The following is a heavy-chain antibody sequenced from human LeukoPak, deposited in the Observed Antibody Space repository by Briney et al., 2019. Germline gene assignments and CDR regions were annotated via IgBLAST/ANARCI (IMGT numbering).Heavy chain of an antibody. CDR3: AKDLAYDSSGYNYYYYYGMDV. Sequence: PGRSLRLSCAASGFTFISYGMHWVRQAPGKGLEWVAVISYDASNKYYADSVEGRFTISRDNSKNTLYLQMNSLRAEDTAVYYCAKDLAYDSSGYNYYYYYGMDVWGQGTTVTVSS. CDR1: GFTFISYG. J-gene: IGHJ6*02. CDR2: ISYDASNK. V-gene: IGHV3-30*18. D-gene: IGHD3-22*01.